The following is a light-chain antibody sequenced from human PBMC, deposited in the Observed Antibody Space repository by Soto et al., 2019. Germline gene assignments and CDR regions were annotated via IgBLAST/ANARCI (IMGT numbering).Light chain of an antibody. J-gene: IGKJ3*01. CDR1: QSISSY. CDR3: QQSYSTPRGFT. CDR2: AAS. V-gene: IGKV1-39*01. Sequence: DIQMTQSPSSLSASVGDRVTITCRASQSISSYLNWYQQKPGKAPKLLIYAASSLQSGVPSRFSGSGTGTDFTLTISSLQPEDFATYYCQQSYSTPRGFTFGPRTKVDIK.